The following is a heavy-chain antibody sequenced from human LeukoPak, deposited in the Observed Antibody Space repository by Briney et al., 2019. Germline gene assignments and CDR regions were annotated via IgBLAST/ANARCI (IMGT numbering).Heavy chain of an antibody. D-gene: IGHD3-10*01. J-gene: IGHJ6*03. CDR1: GFTFSSYA. Sequence: PGGSLRLSCAASGFTFSSYAMSWVRQAPGKGLEWISYISISGFTVYYADSVKGRFTISRDNSKNTLYLQVNSLRAEDTAVYYCARGYYYGSGSYQGPYYMDVWGKGTTVTVSS. V-gene: IGHV3-23*01. CDR3: ARGYYYGSGSYQGPYYMDV. CDR2: ISISGFTV.